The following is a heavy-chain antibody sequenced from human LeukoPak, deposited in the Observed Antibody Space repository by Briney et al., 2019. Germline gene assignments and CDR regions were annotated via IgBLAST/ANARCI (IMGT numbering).Heavy chain of an antibody. Sequence: SETLSLTCTVSGGSISSGGYYWSWIRQHPGKGLEWIGYIYYSGSTYYNPSLKSRVTISVDTSKNQFSLKLSSVTAADTAVYYCASSTYYYDSSGYQYYFDYWGQGTLVTASS. CDR3: ASSTYYYDSSGYQYYFDY. CDR1: GGSISSGGYY. D-gene: IGHD3-22*01. CDR2: IYYSGST. V-gene: IGHV4-31*03. J-gene: IGHJ4*02.